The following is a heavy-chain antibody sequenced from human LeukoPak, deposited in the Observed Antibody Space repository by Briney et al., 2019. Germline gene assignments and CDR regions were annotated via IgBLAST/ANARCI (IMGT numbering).Heavy chain of an antibody. D-gene: IGHD6-6*01. CDR1: GYTFTGYY. V-gene: IGHV1-2*02. CDR2: INPNSGGT. J-gene: IGHJ5*02. Sequence: ASVKVSCKASGYTFTGYYMHLVRQAPGQGLEWMGWINPNSGGTNYAQKFQGRVTMTRDTSISTAYMELSRLRSDDTAVYYCARGDSSSSAGWFDPWGQGTLVTVSS. CDR3: ARGDSSSSAGWFDP.